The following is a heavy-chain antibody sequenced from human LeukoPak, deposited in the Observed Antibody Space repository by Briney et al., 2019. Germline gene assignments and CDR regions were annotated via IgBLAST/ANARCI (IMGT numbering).Heavy chain of an antibody. V-gene: IGHV1-2*02. J-gene: IGHJ4*02. Sequence: ASVKVSCKASGYTFTGYYMHWVRQAPGQGLEWMGWINPNSGGTNYAQKFQGRVTMTRDTSISTAYMELSRLRSDDTAVYYCAGLGYCSGGSCYDDYWAREPWSPSPQ. CDR3: AGLGYCSGGSCYDDY. CDR1: GYTFTGYY. CDR2: INPNSGGT. D-gene: IGHD2-15*01.